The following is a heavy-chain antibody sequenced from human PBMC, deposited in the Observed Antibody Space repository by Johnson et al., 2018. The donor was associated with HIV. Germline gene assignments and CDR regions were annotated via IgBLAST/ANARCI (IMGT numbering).Heavy chain of an antibody. V-gene: IGHV3-30-3*01. D-gene: IGHD3-16*01. CDR3: ASPGTRGIEDAFDI. Sequence: VQLVESGGGVVQPGRSLRLSCAASGFTFSSYAMHWVRQAPGKGLEWVAVISYDGSNKYYADSVKGRFTISRDNSKNTLYLQMNSLRAEDTAVYYCASPGTRGIEDAFDIWGQGTMVTVSS. J-gene: IGHJ3*02. CDR1: GFTFSSYA. CDR2: ISYDGSNK.